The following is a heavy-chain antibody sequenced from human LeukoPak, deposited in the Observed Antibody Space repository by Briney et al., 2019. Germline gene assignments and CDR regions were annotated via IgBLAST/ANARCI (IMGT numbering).Heavy chain of an antibody. CDR2: IYYTGST. J-gene: IGHJ3*02. V-gene: IGHV4-61*08. CDR3: ARVLVVTGHDAFDI. Sequence: SETLSLTCTVSGGSISSGDYYWSWIRQPPGKGLEWIGYIYYTGSTNYNPSLKSRVTLSVDTSKNQFSLKLRSVTAADTAVYYCARVLVVTGHDAFDIWGQGTMVTVSS. CDR1: GGSISSGDYY. D-gene: IGHD4-23*01.